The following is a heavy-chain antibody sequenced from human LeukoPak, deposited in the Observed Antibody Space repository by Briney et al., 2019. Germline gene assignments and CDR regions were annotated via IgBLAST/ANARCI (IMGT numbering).Heavy chain of an antibody. CDR3: SRGYDNEKSAY. J-gene: IGHJ4*02. CDR1: GGSISSSNW. Sequence: SETLSLTCAVSGGSISSSNWWSWVRQPPGKGLEWIGEIYHSGRTNYNPSLKSRVSISIDTSKNQFSLSLTSVTAADTAVYYCSRGYDNEKSAYWGQGTLVTVSS. D-gene: IGHD3-22*01. V-gene: IGHV4-4*02. CDR2: IYHSGRT.